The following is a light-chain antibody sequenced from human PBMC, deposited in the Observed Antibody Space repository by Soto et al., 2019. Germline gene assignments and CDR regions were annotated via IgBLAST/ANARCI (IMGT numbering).Light chain of an antibody. V-gene: IGLV1-44*01. CDR3: AAWDDSLNGPV. CDR2: SNH. J-gene: IGLJ3*02. CDR1: SFNIGSNT. Sequence: QSVLTQPPSASGTPGQRVTISCSGSSFNIGSNTVNWNQQLPQTAPKLLIYSNHQRPSGVPDRFSGSKSGTSASLAISELQSEDEADYYCAAWDDSLNGPVFGGGTKLTVL.